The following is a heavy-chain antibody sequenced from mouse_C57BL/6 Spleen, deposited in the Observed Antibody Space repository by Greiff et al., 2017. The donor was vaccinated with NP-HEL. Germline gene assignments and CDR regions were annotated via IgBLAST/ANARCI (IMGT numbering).Heavy chain of an antibody. Sequence: EVQGVESGEGLVKPGGSLKLSCAASGFTFSSYAMSWVRQTPEKRLEWVAYISSGGDYIYYADTVKGRFTISRDNARNTLYLQMSSLKSEDTAMYYCTREGGYYDYFDYWGQGTTLTVSS. V-gene: IGHV5-9-1*02. CDR2: ISSGGDYI. CDR3: TREGGYYDYFDY. D-gene: IGHD2-3*01. J-gene: IGHJ2*01. CDR1: GFTFSSYA.